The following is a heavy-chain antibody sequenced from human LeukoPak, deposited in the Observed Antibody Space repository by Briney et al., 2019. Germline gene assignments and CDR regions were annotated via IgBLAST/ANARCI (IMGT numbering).Heavy chain of an antibody. J-gene: IGHJ3*02. V-gene: IGHV4-59*01. D-gene: IGHD6-19*01. Sequence: SETLSLTCTVSGGSISSYYWSWIRQPPGKGLEWIGSIHYSGSTTYNPSLKSPVTISVDTSKNQFSLKLSSVTAADTAVYYCARGEQWLTPNAFDIWGQGTMVTVSS. CDR1: GGSISSYY. CDR3: ARGEQWLTPNAFDI. CDR2: IHYSGST.